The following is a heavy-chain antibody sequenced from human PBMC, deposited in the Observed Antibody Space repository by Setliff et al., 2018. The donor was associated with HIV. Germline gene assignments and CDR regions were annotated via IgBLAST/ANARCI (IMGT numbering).Heavy chain of an antibody. CDR1: GISVSSGSYF. J-gene: IGHJ4*02. CDR3: ARATYYYDSYFDY. Sequence: SETLSLTCTVAGISVSSGSYFWTWIRQPAGKGLEWIGRIYTSGITNYNPSLKSRVTISVDTSKNQFSLKLSSVTAADTAVYYCARATYYYDSYFDYWGQGTLVTSPQ. D-gene: IGHD3-22*01. V-gene: IGHV4-61*02. CDR2: IYTSGIT.